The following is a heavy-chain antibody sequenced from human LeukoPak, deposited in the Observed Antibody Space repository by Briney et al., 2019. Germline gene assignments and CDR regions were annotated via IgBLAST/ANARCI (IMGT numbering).Heavy chain of an antibody. CDR2: IYYSGST. CDR1: GGSLSSYC. CDR3: ASRSSIWSGYQDTLYYFDS. Sequence: SETLSLTCTVPGGSLSSYCWSWIRQPPGKRLEWIGHIYYSGSTNYNPSLKSRVTISVDTSKNQFSLKLSSVTAADTAVYYCASRSSIWSGYQDTLYYFDSWGQGTLVTVSS. V-gene: IGHV4-59*01. D-gene: IGHD3-3*01. J-gene: IGHJ4*02.